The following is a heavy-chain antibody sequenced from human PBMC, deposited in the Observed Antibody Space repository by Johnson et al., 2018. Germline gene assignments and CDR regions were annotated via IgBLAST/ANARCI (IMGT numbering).Heavy chain of an antibody. Sequence: QVQLQESGPGLVKPSETLSITCTVTGGSISSYYWGWIRQPPGKGLKYIGYVSDSGSTNYNPSLESRLSLSLDKSKNQFSLKITSGTAADTAVYDCARLSNYDFGSGYNFDYWGQGMLVTVSS. D-gene: IGHD3-3*01. J-gene: IGHJ4*02. CDR3: ARLSNYDFGSGYNFDY. CDR2: VSDSGST. CDR1: GGSISSYY. V-gene: IGHV4-59*01.